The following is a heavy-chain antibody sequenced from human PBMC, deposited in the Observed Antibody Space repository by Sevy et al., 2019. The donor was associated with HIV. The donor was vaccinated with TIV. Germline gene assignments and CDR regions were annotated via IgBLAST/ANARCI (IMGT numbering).Heavy chain of an antibody. CDR2: FCIGGGRI. CDR1: GFRFSIYA. V-gene: IGHV3-23*01. Sequence: GGSLRLSCTTSGFRFSIYAMTWVRQAPGKGLEWVSSFCIGGGRIYYADSVRGRFTISRDESKNTLYLEMNNLRAEDKAKYYCARGGCSKGHDYWGQGTLVTVSS. D-gene: IGHD2-2*01. CDR3: ARGGCSKGHDY. J-gene: IGHJ4*02.